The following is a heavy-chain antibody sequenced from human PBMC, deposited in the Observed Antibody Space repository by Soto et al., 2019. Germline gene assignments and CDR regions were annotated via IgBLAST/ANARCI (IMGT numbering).Heavy chain of an antibody. J-gene: IGHJ6*02. CDR1: GFTLRSYG. CDR3: ASLGVVPAGHYGMDV. CDR2: IWYDGSNK. D-gene: IGHD2-2*01. Sequence: GRPLRLSCAASGFTLRSYGIHWVRQDPGKGLEWVAVIWYDGSNKYYADSVKGRFTISRDNSKNTLYLQMNSLRAEDTAVYYCASLGVVPAGHYGMDVWGQGTTVTVSS. V-gene: IGHV3-33*01.